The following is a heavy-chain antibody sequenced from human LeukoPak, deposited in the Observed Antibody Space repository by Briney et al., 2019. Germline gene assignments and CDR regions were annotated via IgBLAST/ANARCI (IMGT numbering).Heavy chain of an antibody. CDR1: GFTFDDYA. CDR2: ISWNSGSI. CDR3: AKDDRDDYGDYGFGY. J-gene: IGHJ4*02. V-gene: IGHV3-9*01. Sequence: GGSLRLSCAASGFTFDDYAMHWVRQAPGKGLEWVSGISWNSGSIGYADSVKGRFTISRDNAKNSLYLQMNSLGAEDTALYYCAKDDRDDYGDYGFGYWGQGTLVTVSS. D-gene: IGHD4-17*01.